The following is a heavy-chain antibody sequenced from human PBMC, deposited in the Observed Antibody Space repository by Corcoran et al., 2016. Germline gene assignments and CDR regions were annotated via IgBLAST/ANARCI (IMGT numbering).Heavy chain of an antibody. CDR1: GGSISSSNW. CDR2: IYHSGST. V-gene: IGHV4-4*02. CDR3: ARVVFYGIDYDFWRGYYPCYYFDY. Sequence: QVQLQESGPGLVKPSGTLSLTCAVSGGSISSSNWWSWVRQPPGKGLEWIGEIYHSGSTNYNPSLKSRVTISVDKSKNQFSLKLSSVTAADTAVYYCARVVFYGIDYDFWRGYYPCYYFDYWGQGTLVTVSS. D-gene: IGHD3-3*01. J-gene: IGHJ4*02.